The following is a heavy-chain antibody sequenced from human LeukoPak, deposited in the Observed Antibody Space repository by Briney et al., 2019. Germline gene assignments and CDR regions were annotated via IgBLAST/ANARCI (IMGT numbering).Heavy chain of an antibody. D-gene: IGHD3-9*01. CDR3: ARDDYDILTGYDDY. V-gene: IGHV3-66*01. J-gene: IGHJ4*02. CDR1: GFTVSSNY. Sequence: GGSLRLSCATSGFTVSSNYMSWVRQAPGKGLEWVSVIYSGGSTYYADSVKGRFTISRDNSKNTLYLQMNSLRAEDTAVYYCARDDYDILTGYDDYWGQGTLVTVSS. CDR2: IYSGGST.